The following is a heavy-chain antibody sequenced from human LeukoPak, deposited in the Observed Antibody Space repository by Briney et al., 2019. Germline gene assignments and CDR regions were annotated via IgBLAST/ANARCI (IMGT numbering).Heavy chain of an antibody. J-gene: IGHJ6*03. CDR2: MNPNSGNT. CDR1: GYTFTSYD. D-gene: IGHD5-18*01. V-gene: IGHV1-8*01. CDR3: ARDNGGTAMAYYYYYYMDV. Sequence: ASVKVSCKASGYTFTSYDINWVRQATGQGLEWMGWMNPNSGNTGYAQKFQGRVAMTRNTSISTAYMELSSLRSEDTAVYYCARDNGGTAMAYYYYYYMDVWGKGTTVTISS.